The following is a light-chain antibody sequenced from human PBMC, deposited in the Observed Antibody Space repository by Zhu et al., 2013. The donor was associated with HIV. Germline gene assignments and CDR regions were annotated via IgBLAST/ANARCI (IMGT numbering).Light chain of an antibody. V-gene: IGLV2-14*03. CDR3: NSHRSGTTLVL. J-gene: IGLJ2*01. Sequence: QSALTQPASVSGSPGQSITISCTGTSSDIGGYNFVSWYQHHPGKAPKLMIYDVTKRPSGVPDRFSGSKSGNTASLTISGLQDDDEAEYYCNSHRSGTTLVLFGGGTKVTVL. CDR1: SSDIGGYNF. CDR2: DVT.